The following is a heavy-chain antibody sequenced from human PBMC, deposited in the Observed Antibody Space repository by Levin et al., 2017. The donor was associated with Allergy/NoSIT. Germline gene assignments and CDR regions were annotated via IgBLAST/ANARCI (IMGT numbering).Heavy chain of an antibody. J-gene: IGHJ4*02. V-gene: IGHV1-2*02. Sequence: GESLKISCKASGYTFTGYYMHWVRQAPGQGLEWMGWINPNSGGTNYAQKFQGRVTMTRDTSISTAYMELSRLRSDDTAVYYCARPTKIIRLGELSFFDYWGQGTLVTVSS. CDR3: ARPTKIIRLGELSFFDY. D-gene: IGHD3-16*02. CDR2: INPNSGGT. CDR1: GYTFTGYY.